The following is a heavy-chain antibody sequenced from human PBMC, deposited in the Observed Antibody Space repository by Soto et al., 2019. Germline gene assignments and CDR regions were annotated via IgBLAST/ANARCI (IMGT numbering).Heavy chain of an antibody. Sequence: QVQLVQSGAEVKTPGSSVKVSCKASGGTFSSYAISWVRQAPGQGLEWMGGIIPIFGTANYAQKFQGRVTITADESTSTAYMELSSLRSEDTAVYYCARTDIVVVVAATHDYYYYGMDVWGQGTTVTVSS. J-gene: IGHJ6*02. V-gene: IGHV1-69*01. CDR1: GGTFSSYA. D-gene: IGHD2-15*01. CDR3: ARTDIVVVVAATHDYYYYGMDV. CDR2: IIPIFGTA.